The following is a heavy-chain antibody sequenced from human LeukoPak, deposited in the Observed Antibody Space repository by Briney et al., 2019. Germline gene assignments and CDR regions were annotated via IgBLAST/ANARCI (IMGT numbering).Heavy chain of an antibody. Sequence: GGSLRLSCAASGFTFSSYWMSWVREAPGKGLEWVANMKQDGSEKYYVDSVKGRFTISRDNAKNSLYLQMNSLRAEDTAVYYCARYGVAPAAYYYYYMDVWGKGTTVTVSS. CDR1: GFTFSSYW. D-gene: IGHD2-2*01. CDR2: MKQDGSEK. J-gene: IGHJ6*03. CDR3: ARYGVAPAAYYYYYMDV. V-gene: IGHV3-7*01.